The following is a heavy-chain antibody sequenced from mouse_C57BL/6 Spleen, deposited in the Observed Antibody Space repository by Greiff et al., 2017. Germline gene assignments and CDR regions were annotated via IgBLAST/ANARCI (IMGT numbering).Heavy chain of an antibody. Sequence: QVQLQQPGAELVMPGASVKLSCKASGYTFTSYWMHWVKQRPGQGLEWIGEIDPSDSYTKYNQKFKGKSPLTVDKSSSTAYMQLSSLTAEDAAVYYCAREMRGGGDSSGYDYAMDYWGQGTSVTVSS. CDR2: IDPSDSYT. D-gene: IGHD3-2*02. V-gene: IGHV1-69*01. CDR3: AREMRGGGDSSGYDYAMDY. J-gene: IGHJ4*01. CDR1: GYTFTSYW.